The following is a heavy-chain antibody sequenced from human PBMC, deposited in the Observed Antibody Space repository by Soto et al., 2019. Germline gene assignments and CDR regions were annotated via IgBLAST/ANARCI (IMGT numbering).Heavy chain of an antibody. CDR2: INPNSGGT. J-gene: IGHJ4*02. Sequence: ASVKVSCKASGYTFTGYYMRWVRQAPGQGLEWMGWINPNSGGTNYAQKFQGWVTMTRDTSISTAYMELSRLRSDDTAVYYCARGPITFGGVIVGFDYWGQGTLVTVSS. CDR3: ARGPITFGGVIVGFDY. CDR1: GYTFTGYY. D-gene: IGHD3-16*02. V-gene: IGHV1-2*04.